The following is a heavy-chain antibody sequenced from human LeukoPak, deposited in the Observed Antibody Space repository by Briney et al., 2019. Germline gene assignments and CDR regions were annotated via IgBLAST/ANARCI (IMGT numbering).Heavy chain of an antibody. CDR2: ISSSSSTI. CDR3: ARGGVTTQNWFDP. D-gene: IGHD4-17*01. V-gene: IGHV3-48*01. Sequence: GGSLRLSCAASGFTFSSYSMNWVRQAPGKGLEWVSYISSSSSTIYYADSVKGRFTISRDNAKNSLYLQMNSLRAEDTAVYYCARGGVTTQNWFDPWGQGTLVTVSS. CDR1: GFTFSSYS. J-gene: IGHJ5*02.